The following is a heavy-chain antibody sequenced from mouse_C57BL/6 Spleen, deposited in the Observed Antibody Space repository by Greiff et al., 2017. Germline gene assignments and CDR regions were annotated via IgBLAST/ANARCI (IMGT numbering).Heavy chain of an antibody. CDR3: ARDLFNTTVVAPFAY. CDR1: GFTFSSYA. V-gene: IGHV5-4*01. CDR2: ISDGGSYT. Sequence: EVQRVESGGGLVKPGGSLKLSCAASGFTFSSYAMSWVRQTPEKRLEWVATISDGGSYTYYPDNVKGRFTISRDNAKNNLYLQMSHLKSEDTAMYYCARDLFNTTVVAPFAYWGQGTLVTVSA. J-gene: IGHJ3*01. D-gene: IGHD1-1*01.